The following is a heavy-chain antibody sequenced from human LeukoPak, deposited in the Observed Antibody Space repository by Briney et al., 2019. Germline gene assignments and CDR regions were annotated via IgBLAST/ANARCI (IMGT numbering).Heavy chain of an antibody. CDR3: AKDSPMTINYYDSSGSPDAFDI. CDR1: GFTFSNYA. Sequence: GGSLRLSCAASGFTFSNYAMSWVRQAPGKGLEWVSAISGSGENTYYADSVKGRFTISRDNSKNTLYLQMNSLRAEDTAVYYCAKDSPMTINYYDSSGSPDAFDIWGQGTMVTVSS. CDR2: ISGSGENT. J-gene: IGHJ3*02. V-gene: IGHV3-23*01. D-gene: IGHD3-22*01.